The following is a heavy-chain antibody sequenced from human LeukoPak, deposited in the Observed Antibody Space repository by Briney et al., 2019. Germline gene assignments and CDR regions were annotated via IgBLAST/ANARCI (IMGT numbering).Heavy chain of an antibody. CDR1: GFSFISYE. V-gene: IGHV3-48*03. D-gene: IGHD3-9*01. CDR2: ISTTGSTI. J-gene: IGHJ4*02. Sequence: GGSMRLSCATSGFSFISYEMNWARQAPGKGLEWVSYISTTGSTIYYADSVKGRFTFSRDNAKNSLYLQMNSLRAEDTAVYYCARADTTYDILTGYYSAYFDYWGQGTLVTVSS. CDR3: ARADTTYDILTGYYSAYFDY.